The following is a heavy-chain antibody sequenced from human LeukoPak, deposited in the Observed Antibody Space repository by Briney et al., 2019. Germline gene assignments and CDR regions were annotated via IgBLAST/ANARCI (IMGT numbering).Heavy chain of an antibody. V-gene: IGHV3-30*04. Sequence: GGSLRLSCAASGLTFSSYAMHWVRQAPGKGLEWVAVISYDGSNKYYADSVKGRFTISRDNSKNTLYLQMNSLRAEDTAVYYCARDDDILTGYSLGYWGQGTLVTVSS. CDR1: GLTFSSYA. D-gene: IGHD3-9*01. J-gene: IGHJ4*02. CDR3: ARDDDILTGYSLGY. CDR2: ISYDGSNK.